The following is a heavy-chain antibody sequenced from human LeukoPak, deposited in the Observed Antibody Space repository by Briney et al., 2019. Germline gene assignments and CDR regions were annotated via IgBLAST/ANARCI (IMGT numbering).Heavy chain of an antibody. D-gene: IGHD3-9*01. J-gene: IGHJ4*02. CDR1: GFTFSSYE. CDR3: ARAFGNYDSLTGYYNPPHFDY. V-gene: IGHV3-48*03. Sequence: PGGSLRLSCAASGFTFSSYEMNWVRQAPGKGLEWVSYISSSGSTIYYADSVKGRFTISRDNAKNSLYLQMNSLRAEDTAVYYCARAFGNYDSLTGYYNPPHFDYWGQGTLVTVSS. CDR2: ISSSGSTI.